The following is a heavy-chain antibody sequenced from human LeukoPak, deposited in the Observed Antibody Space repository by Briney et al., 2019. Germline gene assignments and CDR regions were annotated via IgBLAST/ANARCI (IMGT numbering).Heavy chain of an antibody. J-gene: IGHJ4*02. V-gene: IGHV3-23*01. CDR1: GFDFGTYA. Sequence: KPGGSVRLSCVASGFDFGTYAMSWVRQAPGKGLEWVSTVSNGGSSTYYPDPVRGRFSVSRDNSKNTLYLQMNSLRAEDTATYYCASKGGHYYHFDDWGQGTLVTVSP. CDR2: VSNGGSST. CDR3: ASKGGHYYHFDD. D-gene: IGHD3-22*01.